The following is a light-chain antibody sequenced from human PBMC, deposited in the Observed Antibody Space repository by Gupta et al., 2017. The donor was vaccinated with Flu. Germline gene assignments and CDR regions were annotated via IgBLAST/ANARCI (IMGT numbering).Light chain of an antibody. CDR3: QQRSNWPT. CDR1: QSVSSY. J-gene: IGKJ2*01. Sequence: PGERATLSCRASQSVSSYLAWYQQKPGQAPRLLIYDASNRATGIPARFSGSGSVTDFTLTISSLEPEDFAVYYCQQRSNWPTFGQGTKLEIK. CDR2: DAS. V-gene: IGKV3-11*01.